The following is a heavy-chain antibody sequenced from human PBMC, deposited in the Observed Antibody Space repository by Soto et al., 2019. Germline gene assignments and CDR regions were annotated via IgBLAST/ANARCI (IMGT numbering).Heavy chain of an antibody. D-gene: IGHD5-18*01. V-gene: IGHV4-34*01. Sequence: SETLSLTCAVYGGSFSGYYWSWIRQPPGKGLEWIGEINHSGSTNYNPSLKSRVTISVDTSKNQFSLKLSSVTAADTTVYYCARGLVDTATVWALDYWGQGTLVTVSS. CDR2: INHSGST. CDR3: ARGLVDTATVWALDY. J-gene: IGHJ4*02. CDR1: GGSFSGYY.